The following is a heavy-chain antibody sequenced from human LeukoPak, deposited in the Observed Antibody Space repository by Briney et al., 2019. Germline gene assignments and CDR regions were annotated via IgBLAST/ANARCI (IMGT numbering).Heavy chain of an antibody. CDR1: GFTFNDYG. Sequence: GRSLRLSCAASGFTFNDYGMHWVRQAPGKGLEWVAIIWHDGNNKYYADSVRGRFTISRDNSKNTLYLEMNSLRAEDTAVYYCARDGAYSYTYWGQGTLVTVSS. J-gene: IGHJ4*02. D-gene: IGHD5-18*01. CDR2: IWHDGNNK. CDR3: ARDGAYSYTY. V-gene: IGHV3-33*01.